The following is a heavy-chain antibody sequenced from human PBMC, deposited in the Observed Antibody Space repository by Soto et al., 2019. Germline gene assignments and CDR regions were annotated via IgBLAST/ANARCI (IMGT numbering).Heavy chain of an antibody. CDR2: ISGSGGST. J-gene: IGHJ3*02. D-gene: IGHD3-10*01. V-gene: IGHV3-23*01. CDR3: AKDVSELWFGTNAFDI. CDR1: GFTFSSYA. Sequence: PGGSLRLSCAASGFTFSSYAMSWVRQAPGKGLEWVSAISGSGGSTYYADSVKGRFTISRDNSKNTLYLQMNSLRAEDTAVYYCAKDVSELWFGTNAFDIWGQGTMVT.